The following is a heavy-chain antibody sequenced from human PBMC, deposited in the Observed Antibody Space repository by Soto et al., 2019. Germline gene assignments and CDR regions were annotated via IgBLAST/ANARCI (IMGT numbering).Heavy chain of an antibody. Sequence: PSETLSLTCTVSGGSISSSYWTWIRQPPGKGLEWIGYVYNSGSTNYNPSLKSRVTISEDTSKSQFSLKVNSMTAADTAVYYCARYRREAVAGYTLDNWGQGILVT. CDR2: VYNSGST. J-gene: IGHJ4*02. V-gene: IGHV4-59*01. D-gene: IGHD6-13*01. CDR1: GGSISSSY. CDR3: ARYRREAVAGYTLDN.